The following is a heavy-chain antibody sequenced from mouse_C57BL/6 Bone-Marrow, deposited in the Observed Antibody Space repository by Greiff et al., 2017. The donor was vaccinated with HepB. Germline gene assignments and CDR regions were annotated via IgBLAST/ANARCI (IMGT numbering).Heavy chain of an antibody. J-gene: IGHJ4*01. CDR3: ASPYYGSSYEGAMDY. Sequence: EVQLQESGPSLVRPSQTLSLTCTVTGFSINSDCYWIWIRQFPGNKLEYIGYTFYSGITYYNPSLESRTYITRDPSKNQFSLKLSSVTTEDTATYYCASPYYGSSYEGAMDYWGQGTSVTVSS. CDR2: TFYSGIT. CDR1: GFSINSDCY. V-gene: IGHV3-3*01. D-gene: IGHD1-1*01.